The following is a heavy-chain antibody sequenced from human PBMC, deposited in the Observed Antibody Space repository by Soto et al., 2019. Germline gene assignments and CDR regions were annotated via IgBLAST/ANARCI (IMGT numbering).Heavy chain of an antibody. J-gene: IGHJ4*02. D-gene: IGHD5-12*01. CDR2: IKDGGYT. CDR1: GGSLSGYY. CDR3: ARGQEGVVATH. V-gene: IGHV4-34*01. Sequence: QVQLQQWGAGLLKPSETLSLNCAVNGGSLSGYYWSWIRQPPGKGLEWIGEIKDGGYTNYSPSLMSRATISSDTSHNQFSRRLNSVTAADTGVYYCARGQEGVVATHWDQGALVTVSS.